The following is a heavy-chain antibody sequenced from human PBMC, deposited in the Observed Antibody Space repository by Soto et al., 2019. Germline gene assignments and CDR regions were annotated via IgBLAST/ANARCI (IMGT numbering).Heavy chain of an antibody. D-gene: IGHD2-2*01. V-gene: IGHV1-8*01. CDR1: GYTFTSYD. Sequence: ASVKVSCKTSGYTFTSYDINWVRQAAGQGLEWMGWMNPDSDNTGYAQKFQGRVTMTSNTSINTAYMELSSLIYEDTAVYYCAKGSWRGSCSDTSCYTINYWGQGTLVTVSS. J-gene: IGHJ4*02. CDR3: AKGSWRGSCSDTSCYTINY. CDR2: MNPDSDNT.